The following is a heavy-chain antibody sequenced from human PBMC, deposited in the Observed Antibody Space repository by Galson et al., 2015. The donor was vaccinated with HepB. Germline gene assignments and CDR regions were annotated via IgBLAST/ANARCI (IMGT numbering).Heavy chain of an antibody. D-gene: IGHD2-15*01. V-gene: IGHV3-15*01. CDR2: IKSKTDGGTT. J-gene: IGHJ3*02. Sequence: SLRLSCAASGFTFSNAWMSWVRQAPGKGLAWVGRIKSKTDGGTTDYAAPVKGRFTISRDDSKNTLYLQMNSLKTEDTAVYYCTTDAPCSGGSCYSGATAVDAFDIWGQGTMVTVSS. CDR1: GFTFSNAW. CDR3: TTDAPCSGGSCYSGATAVDAFDI.